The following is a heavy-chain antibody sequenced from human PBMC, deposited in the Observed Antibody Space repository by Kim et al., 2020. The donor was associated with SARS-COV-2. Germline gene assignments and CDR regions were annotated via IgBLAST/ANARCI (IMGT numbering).Heavy chain of an antibody. D-gene: IGHD3-22*01. CDR3: ARDGSSGYTGSFDY. Sequence: YVDHVKGRFTIARDNAKDSLYLQMNSLRAEDTAVYYCARDGSSGYTGSFDYWGQGTLVTVSS. J-gene: IGHJ4*02. V-gene: IGHV3-7*01.